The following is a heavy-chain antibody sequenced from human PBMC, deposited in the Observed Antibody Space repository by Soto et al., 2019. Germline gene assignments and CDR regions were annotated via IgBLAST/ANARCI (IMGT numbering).Heavy chain of an antibody. J-gene: IGHJ6*02. Sequence: ASVKVSCKASGYTFTDYDINWMRLATGQGLEWMGWMNPSSGYTGYAQKFQGRVTMTWDTSISTAYMELSRLRSDDTAVYYCARLPITMLRVARSNCVMDVWGQGTTVTGSS. CDR3: ARLPITMLRVARSNCVMDV. CDR2: MNPSSGYT. V-gene: IGHV1-8*01. D-gene: IGHD3-10*01. CDR1: GYTFTDYD.